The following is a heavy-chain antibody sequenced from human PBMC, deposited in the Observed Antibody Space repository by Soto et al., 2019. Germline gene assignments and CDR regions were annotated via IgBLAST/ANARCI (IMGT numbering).Heavy chain of an antibody. CDR3: AKDTYFYDTSGYYIFDY. D-gene: IGHD3-22*01. J-gene: IGHJ4*02. CDR1: GFAFSSYS. Sequence: GGSLTLSCAASGFAFSSYSIGWVRQAPGKGLEKVAVISYDGINEHYTDSVKGRFTISRYNSNNTLYLQMISLRAEDTVAYYCAKDTYFYDTSGYYIFDYWGQGTLVTVSS. CDR2: ISYDGINE. V-gene: IGHV3-30*18.